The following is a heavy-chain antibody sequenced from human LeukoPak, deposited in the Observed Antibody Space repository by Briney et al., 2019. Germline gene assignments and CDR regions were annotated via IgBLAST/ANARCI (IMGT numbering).Heavy chain of an antibody. CDR2: ISSSSSYI. Sequence: PGGSLRLSCAASGFTFSSYSMNWVRQAPGKRLEWVSSISSSSSYIYYADSVKGRFTISRDNAKNSLYLQMNSLRAEDTAVYYCASGDSSGLYYYYGMDVWGQGTTVTVSS. D-gene: IGHD3-22*01. V-gene: IGHV3-21*01. J-gene: IGHJ6*02. CDR1: GFTFSSYS. CDR3: ASGDSSGLYYYYGMDV.